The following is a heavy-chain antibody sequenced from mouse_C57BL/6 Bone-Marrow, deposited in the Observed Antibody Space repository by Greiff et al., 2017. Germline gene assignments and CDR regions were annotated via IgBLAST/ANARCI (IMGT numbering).Heavy chain of an antibody. D-gene: IGHD1-1*01. J-gene: IGHJ1*03. V-gene: IGHV1-85*01. CDR2: IYPRDGST. CDR3: ARLEFDGSSGDWYFDV. CDR1: GYTFTSYD. Sequence: VKLVESGPELVKPGASVKLSCKASGYTFTSYDINWVKQRPGQGLEWIGWIYPRDGSTTYNEKFKGKATLTVDTSSSTAYMELHSLTSEDSAVYFCARLEFDGSSGDWYFDVWGTGTTVTVSS.